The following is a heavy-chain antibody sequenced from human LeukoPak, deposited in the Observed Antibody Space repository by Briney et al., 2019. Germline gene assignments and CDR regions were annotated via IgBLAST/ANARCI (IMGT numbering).Heavy chain of an antibody. CDR3: ASTEAASYYYGMDV. CDR2: IYYSGST. J-gene: IGHJ6*04. D-gene: IGHD6-13*01. V-gene: IGHV4-30-4*01. Sequence: SETLSLTCTVSGGSISSGDYYWSWIRQPPGKGLEWIGYIYYSGSTYYNPSLKSRVTISVDTSKNQFSLKLSSVTAADTAVYYCASTEAASYYYGMDVGGKGTTVTVSS. CDR1: GGSISSGDYY.